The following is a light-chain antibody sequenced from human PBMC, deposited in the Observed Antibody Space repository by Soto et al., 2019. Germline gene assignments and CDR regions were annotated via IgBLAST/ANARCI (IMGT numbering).Light chain of an antibody. Sequence: AIQMTQSPSSLSASVGDRVTITCRASQGITDDLGWYQQKPREAPKLLIYAASSLQSGVPSRFSDSGSGTDFTLTISSLQPEDFATYYCLQNFNFPWTFGQGTKVEIK. CDR3: LQNFNFPWT. CDR1: QGITDD. CDR2: AAS. J-gene: IGKJ1*01. V-gene: IGKV1-6*01.